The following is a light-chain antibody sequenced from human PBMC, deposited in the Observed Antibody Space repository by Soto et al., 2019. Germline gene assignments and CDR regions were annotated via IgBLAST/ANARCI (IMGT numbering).Light chain of an antibody. CDR3: QQYDNWPWT. CDR1: QSISDT. V-gene: IGKV3-15*01. Sequence: EIVMTQSPATLSVSPGGRATLSCRASQSISDTLAWYQQKPGQAPRLLIYSASRRATGFPARFSGSGSGTDFTLTISSLHSEDFAVYYCQQYDNWPWTFGQGTKVEI. J-gene: IGKJ1*01. CDR2: SAS.